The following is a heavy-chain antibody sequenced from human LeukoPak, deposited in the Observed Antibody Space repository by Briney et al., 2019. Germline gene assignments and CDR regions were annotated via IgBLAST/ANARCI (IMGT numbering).Heavy chain of an antibody. J-gene: IGHJ3*02. D-gene: IGHD3-10*01. CDR3: ARDYYGSGSYYDMDAFDI. Sequence: ASVKVSCKASGYTFTSYGISWVRQAPGQGLEWMGWISAYNGNTEYAQKFQGRVTMTTDTSTSTAYMQVRSLRSDDTAVYYCARDYYGSGSYYDMDAFDIWGQGTMVTLSS. CDR2: ISAYNGNT. V-gene: IGHV1-18*01. CDR1: GYTFTSYG.